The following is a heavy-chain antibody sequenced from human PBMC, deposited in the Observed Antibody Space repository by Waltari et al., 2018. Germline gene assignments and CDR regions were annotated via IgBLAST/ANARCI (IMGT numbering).Heavy chain of an antibody. V-gene: IGHV3-53*01. CDR3: TTRLPRNY. CDR1: GFTVSTYD. D-gene: IGHD2-15*01. Sequence: EVQLVESGGDLIQPGGSLRLSCEVYGFTVSTYDMSWVRQAPGKGLGWGSAIYSGGSSLYLDSVKGRFIMSRDNSKNTVYLQMDNVRAEDTAIYYCTTRLPRNYWGLGTMVTVSS. CDR2: IYSGGSS. J-gene: IGHJ4*02.